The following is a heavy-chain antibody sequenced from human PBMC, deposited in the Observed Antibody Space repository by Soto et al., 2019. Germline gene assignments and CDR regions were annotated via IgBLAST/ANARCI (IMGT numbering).Heavy chain of an antibody. CDR3: AGTRGYCSGGSCPTVVDY. D-gene: IGHD2-15*01. CDR1: GGSISSYY. J-gene: IGHJ4*02. V-gene: IGHV4-59*01. Sequence: QVQLQESGPGLVKPSETLSLTCIVSGGSISSYYWSWIRQPPGKGLEWSGYIYYSGSTNYNPSLKSRVAISVDTSKIQFSLKLSSVTAADTAVYYCAGTRGYCSGGSCPTVVDYWGQGTLVTVSS. CDR2: IYYSGST.